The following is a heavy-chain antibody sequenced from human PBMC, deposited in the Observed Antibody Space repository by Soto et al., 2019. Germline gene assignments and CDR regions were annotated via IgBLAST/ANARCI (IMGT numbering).Heavy chain of an antibody. CDR3: ARAVAVAADFDY. D-gene: IGHD6-19*01. CDR1: GYTFTGYA. CDR2: INAGNGNT. V-gene: IGHV1-3*05. J-gene: IGHJ4*02. Sequence: QVQLVQSGAEEKKPGASVKVSCKASGYTFTGYAMHWVRQAPGQRLEWMGWINAGNGNTKYSQKCQGRVTITRDTSASTAYMELSRLRSEDTAVQYCARAVAVAADFDYWGQGTLVTVSS.